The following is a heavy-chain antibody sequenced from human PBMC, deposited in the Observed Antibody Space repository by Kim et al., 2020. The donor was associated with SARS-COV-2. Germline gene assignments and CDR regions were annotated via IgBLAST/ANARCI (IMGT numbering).Heavy chain of an antibody. CDR3: ARMVYSSGWYGYFDY. J-gene: IGHJ4*02. D-gene: IGHD6-19*01. V-gene: IGHV5-51*01. Sequence: PTFQGQVTISADKSISTAYLQWSSLKASDTAMYYCARMVYSSGWYGYFDYWGQGTLVTVSS.